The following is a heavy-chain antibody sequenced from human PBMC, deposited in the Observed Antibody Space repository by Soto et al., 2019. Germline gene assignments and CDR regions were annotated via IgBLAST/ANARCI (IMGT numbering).Heavy chain of an antibody. CDR3: AKGIDFWSGYYTGKIDY. D-gene: IGHD3-3*01. CDR2: ISYDGSNK. Sequence: GGSLRLSCAASGFTFSSYGMHWVRQAPGKGLEWVAVISYDGSNKYYADSVKGRFTISRDNSKNTLYLQMNSLRAEDTAVYYCAKGIDFWSGYYTGKIDYWGQGTLATVSS. J-gene: IGHJ4*02. V-gene: IGHV3-30*18. CDR1: GFTFSSYG.